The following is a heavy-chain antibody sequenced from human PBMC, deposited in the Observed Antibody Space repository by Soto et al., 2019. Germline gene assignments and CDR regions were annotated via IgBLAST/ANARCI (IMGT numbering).Heavy chain of an antibody. CDR3: ASDLVGASDSYGLDV. CDR2: IWHDGNNK. V-gene: IGHV3-33*01. Sequence: GGSLRLSCAASGFTFSNYVMHWVRQSPGKGLEWVAIIWHDGNNKYYADSVRGRFIISRDNSKNRLYLQMNSLRAEDTAVYYCASDLVGASDSYGLDVWGQGTPVTVS. D-gene: IGHD1-26*01. CDR1: GFTFSNYV. J-gene: IGHJ6*02.